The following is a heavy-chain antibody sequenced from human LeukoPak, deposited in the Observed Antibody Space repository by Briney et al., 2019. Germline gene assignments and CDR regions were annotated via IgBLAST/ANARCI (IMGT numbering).Heavy chain of an antibody. J-gene: IGHJ3*02. CDR2: IYTVGNT. Sequence: GGSLRLSCAASGFTVSSNYMSWVRQPPGKGLEGVSVIYTVGNTDYADSVKGRFTISRDDSQNTLYLQMNSLRAEDTAVYYCARDGSGSDAFDIWGQGTMVTVSS. CDR3: ARDGSGSDAFDI. CDR1: GFTVSSNY. V-gene: IGHV3-66*01. D-gene: IGHD6-19*01.